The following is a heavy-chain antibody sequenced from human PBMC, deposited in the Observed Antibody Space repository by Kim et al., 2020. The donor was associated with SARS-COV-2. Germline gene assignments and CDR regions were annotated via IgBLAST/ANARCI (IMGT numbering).Heavy chain of an antibody. D-gene: IGHD4-17*01. J-gene: IGHJ3*02. V-gene: IGHV1-2*06. Sequence: ASVKVSCKASGYTFTGYYMHWVRQAPGQGLEWMGRINPNSGGTNYAQKFQGRVTMTRDTSISTAYMELSRLRSDDTAVYYCARPGDDYGDPMGAFDIWGQGTMVTVSS. CDR2: INPNSGGT. CDR3: ARPGDDYGDPMGAFDI. CDR1: GYTFTGYY.